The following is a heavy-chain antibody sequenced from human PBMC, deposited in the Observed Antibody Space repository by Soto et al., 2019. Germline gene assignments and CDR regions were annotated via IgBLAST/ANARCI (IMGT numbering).Heavy chain of an antibody. J-gene: IGHJ5*02. D-gene: IGHD5-12*01. CDR3: ARDLQSREYSGYDYRWKPDNWFDP. CDR1: GFTFSSYA. CDR2: ISYDGSNK. Sequence: GGSLRLSCAASGFTFSSYAMHWVRQAPGKGLEWVAVISYDGSNKYYADSVKGRFTISRDNSKNTLYLQMNSLRAEDTAVYYCARDLQSREYSGYDYRWKPDNWFDPWGQGTLVTVSS. V-gene: IGHV3-30-3*01.